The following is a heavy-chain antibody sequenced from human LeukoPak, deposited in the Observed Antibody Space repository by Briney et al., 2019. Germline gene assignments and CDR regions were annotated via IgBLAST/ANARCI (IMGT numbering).Heavy chain of an antibody. V-gene: IGHV3-21*01. J-gene: IGHJ6*02. D-gene: IGHD6-19*01. CDR2: ISSSSSYI. CDR3: AREAPPEDYVIWQWLPRDYYGMDV. Sequence: PGGSLRLSCAASGSTFSNYGMNWVRQAPGKGLEWVSSISSSSSYIYYADSVKGRFTISRDNAKNSLYLQMNSLRAEDTAVYYCAREAPPEDYVIWQWLPRDYYGMDVWGQGTTVTVSS. CDR1: GSTFSNYG.